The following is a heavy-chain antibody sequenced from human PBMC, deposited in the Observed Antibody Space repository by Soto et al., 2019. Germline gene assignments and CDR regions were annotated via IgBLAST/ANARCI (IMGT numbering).Heavy chain of an antibody. CDR3: ARDYDFWSGYPRY. D-gene: IGHD3-3*01. CDR2: INPNSGGT. V-gene: IGHV1-2*02. CDR1: GYTFTGYY. Sequence: ASVKVSCKASGYTFTGYYMHWVRQAPGQGLEWMGWINPNSGGTNYAQKFQGRVTMTRDTSISTAYMELSRLRSDDTAVYYCARDYDFWSGYPRYWGQGTLVTVSS. J-gene: IGHJ4*02.